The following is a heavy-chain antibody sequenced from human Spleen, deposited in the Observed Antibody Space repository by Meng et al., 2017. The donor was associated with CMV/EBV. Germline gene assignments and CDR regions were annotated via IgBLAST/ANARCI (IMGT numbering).Heavy chain of an antibody. CDR2: IRYDGSNK. V-gene: IGHV3-30*02. CDR1: GFTFSSYG. Sequence: GESLKISCAASGFTFSSYGMHWVRQAPGKGLEWVAFIRYDGSNKYYADSVKGRFTISRDNSKNTLYLQMNSLRAEDTAVYYCAKDWVYYYGVGAFDIWGQGTMVTVSS. J-gene: IGHJ3*02. D-gene: IGHD3-10*01. CDR3: AKDWVYYYGVGAFDI.